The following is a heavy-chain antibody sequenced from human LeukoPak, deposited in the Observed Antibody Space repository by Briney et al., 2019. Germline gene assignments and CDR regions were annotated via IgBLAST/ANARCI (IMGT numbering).Heavy chain of an antibody. Sequence: ASVKVSCKASGYSFTGDYMHWVRQAPGQGLEWMGWINPNSGDTKYAQKFQGRVTMTRDTSISTAYMELTRLRSDDTAVYYCARGGLRVMVYRLYYMDVWGKGTTVTVSS. CDR3: ARGGLRVMVYRLYYMDV. V-gene: IGHV1-2*02. CDR1: GYSFTGDY. D-gene: IGHD2-8*01. J-gene: IGHJ6*03. CDR2: INPNSGDT.